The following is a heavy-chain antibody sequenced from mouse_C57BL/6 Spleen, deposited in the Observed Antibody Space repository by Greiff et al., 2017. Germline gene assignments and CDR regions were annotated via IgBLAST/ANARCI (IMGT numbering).Heavy chain of an antibody. CDR1: GFNIKDDY. V-gene: IGHV14-4*01. CDR3: TTGDSNYVVAY. Sequence: EVNVVESGAELVRPGASVKLSCTASGFNIKDDYMHWVKQRPEQGLEWIGWIDPENGDTEYASKFQGKATITADTSSNTAYLQLSSLTSEDTAVYYCTTGDSNYVVAYWGQGTLVTVSA. J-gene: IGHJ3*01. CDR2: IDPENGDT. D-gene: IGHD2-5*01.